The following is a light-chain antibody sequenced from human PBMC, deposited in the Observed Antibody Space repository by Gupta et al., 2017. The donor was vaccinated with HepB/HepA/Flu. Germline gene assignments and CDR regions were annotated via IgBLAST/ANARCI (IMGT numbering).Light chain of an antibody. CDR2: LGS. CDR3: MQALQTPWT. V-gene: IGKV2-28*01. J-gene: IGKJ1*01. Sequence: DIVMTQSPLSLPVTPGEPASISCRSSQSLLHSNGYNYLDWYLQKPGQSPQLLIYLGSNRASGVPDRFSGSGSGTVFTLKISRVEAEDFGVYYCMQALQTPWTFGQGTKVEIK. CDR1: QSLLHSNGYNY.